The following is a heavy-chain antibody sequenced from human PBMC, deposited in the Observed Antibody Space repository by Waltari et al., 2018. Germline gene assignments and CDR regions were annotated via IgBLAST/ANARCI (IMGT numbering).Heavy chain of an antibody. CDR1: GFTFSSYA. Sequence: EVQLLESGGGLVQPGGSLRLSCAASGFTFSSYAMTWVRQAPGKRLGWVSSISGSGGTTYYADSVKGRFTISRDNSKNILYLQMNTLRAEDTAVYYCAKHTITQLGRWFDPWGQGTLVTVSS. CDR3: AKHTITQLGRWFDP. V-gene: IGHV3-23*01. CDR2: ISGSGGTT. D-gene: IGHD1-20*01. J-gene: IGHJ5*02.